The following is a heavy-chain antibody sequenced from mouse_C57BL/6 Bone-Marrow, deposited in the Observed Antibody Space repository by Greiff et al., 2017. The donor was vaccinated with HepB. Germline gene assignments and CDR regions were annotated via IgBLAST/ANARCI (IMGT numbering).Heavy chain of an antibody. CDR1: GYTFTNYW. CDR2: IYPGGGYT. J-gene: IGHJ4*01. CDR3: ARYSNFYAMDY. D-gene: IGHD2-5*01. V-gene: IGHV1-63*01. Sequence: VKLQESGAELVRPGTSVKMSCKASGYTFTNYWIGWAKQRPGHGLEWIGDIYPGGGYTNYNEKFKGKATLTADKSSSTAYMQFSSLTSEDSAIYYCARYSNFYAMDYCGQGTSVTVSS.